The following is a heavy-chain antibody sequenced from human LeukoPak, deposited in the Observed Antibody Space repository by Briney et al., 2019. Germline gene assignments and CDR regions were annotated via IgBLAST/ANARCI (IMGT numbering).Heavy chain of an antibody. Sequence: GASVRVSCKTSGYTFTDYYMHWVRQAPGQGLEWMGWINPNSGGTNYAQKFQGRVTMTRDTSISTAYIELRRLRSNDTAVYYCARGYLYYYDVSGYPFDYWGQGTLVTVSS. CDR2: INPNSGGT. D-gene: IGHD3-22*01. CDR3: ARGYLYYYDVSGYPFDY. J-gene: IGHJ4*02. CDR1: GYTFTDYY. V-gene: IGHV1-2*02.